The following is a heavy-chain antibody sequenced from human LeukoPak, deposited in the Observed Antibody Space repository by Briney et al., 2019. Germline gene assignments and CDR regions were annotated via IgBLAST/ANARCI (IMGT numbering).Heavy chain of an antibody. D-gene: IGHD1-26*01. CDR1: GYTFTGYY. CDR2: INPNSGGT. J-gene: IGHJ5*02. Sequence: ASVKVSCKASGYTFTGYYMHWVRQAPGQGLEWMGWINPNSGGTNYAQKFQGRVTMTRDTSISTAYMELSRLRSDDTAVYYCARVPPAGATPQGWFDPWGQGTLVTVSS. CDR3: ARVPPAGATPQGWFDP. V-gene: IGHV1-2*02.